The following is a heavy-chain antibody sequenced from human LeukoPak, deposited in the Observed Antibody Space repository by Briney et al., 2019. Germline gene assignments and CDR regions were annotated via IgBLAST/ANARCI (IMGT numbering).Heavy chain of an antibody. J-gene: IGHJ3*02. V-gene: IGHV1-8*01. D-gene: IGHD3-10*01. CDR2: MNPNSGRT. CDR1: GYTLTSYD. CDR3: ARRGVTNDAFDI. Sequence: ASVKVSCKASGYTLTSYDINWVRQATGQGLEWMGWMNPNSGRTGYAQNFQGRITITRNTSISTAYMELSSLRSEDTAVYYCARRGVTNDAFDIWGQGTMVTVSS.